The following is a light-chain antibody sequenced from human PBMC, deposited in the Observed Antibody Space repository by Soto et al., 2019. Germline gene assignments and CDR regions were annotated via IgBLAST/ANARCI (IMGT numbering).Light chain of an antibody. V-gene: IGKV1-27*01. CDR2: AAS. CDR1: QGISNY. CDR3: LHYGNSGGA. J-gene: IGKJ4*01. Sequence: DIQMTQSQSSLSASVGDRVSVTCRASQGISNYLAWYQQKPGKVPKLLIYAASNRAAGVPDRFSGSGSGTDFTLTICGVEAEDFAVYYCLHYGNSGGAVGEGTQVDI.